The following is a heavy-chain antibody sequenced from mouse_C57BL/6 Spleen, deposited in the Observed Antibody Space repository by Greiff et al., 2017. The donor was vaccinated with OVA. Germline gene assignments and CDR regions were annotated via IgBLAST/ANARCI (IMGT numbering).Heavy chain of an antibody. Sequence: VQLQQPGAELVKPGASVKLSCKASGYTFTSYWMQWVKQRPGQGLEWIGEIDPSDSYTNYNQKFKGKATLTVDTSSSTAYMQLSSLTSEDSAVYYCARFGRDWFAYWGQGTLVTVSA. J-gene: IGHJ3*01. V-gene: IGHV1-50*01. CDR3: ARFGRDWFAY. CDR1: GYTFTSYW. CDR2: IDPSDSYT.